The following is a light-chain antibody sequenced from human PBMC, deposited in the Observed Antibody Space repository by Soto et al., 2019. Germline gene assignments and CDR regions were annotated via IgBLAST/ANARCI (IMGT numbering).Light chain of an antibody. CDR3: DSYTTSSTYV. J-gene: IGLJ1*01. V-gene: IGLV2-18*02. CDR2: DVG. CDR1: TSDVGSYNR. Sequence: QSVLTQPPSVSGSPGQSLTISCTGMTSDVGSYNRVSWYQQTPGTAPKLIIYDVGSRPSGVPDRFSGSKSGNTASLTISGLQAEDEADYYCDSYTTSSTYVFGTGTKLTVL.